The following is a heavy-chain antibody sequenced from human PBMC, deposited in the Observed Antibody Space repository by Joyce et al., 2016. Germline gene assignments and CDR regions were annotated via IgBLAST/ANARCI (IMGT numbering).Heavy chain of an antibody. CDR3: ARSSYTNGIFDY. D-gene: IGHD2-8*01. CDR1: GFTFSSYS. V-gene: IGHV3-21*01. Sequence: EVQLVESGGGLVTPGGSLRLSCAASGFTFSSYSMRWVHQAPGKGLEWVSSLSSSSSYIKYTDSEKGRFTISRDNAKNSLYRQMNSLRVEDTAVYYCARSSYTNGIFDYWGQGTLVTVSS. CDR2: LSSSSSYI. J-gene: IGHJ4*02.